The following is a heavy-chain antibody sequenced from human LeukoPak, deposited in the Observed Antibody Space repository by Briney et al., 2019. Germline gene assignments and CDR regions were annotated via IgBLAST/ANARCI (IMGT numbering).Heavy chain of an antibody. D-gene: IGHD6-19*01. CDR1: GGSISSYY. Sequence: SETLSLTCTVSGGSISSYYWSWIRQPAGKGLEWIGRIYTSGSTNYNPSLKSRVTMSVDTSKNQFSLKLSSVTAADTAVYYCARHTQWLVPGVYYYYMDVWGKGTTVTISS. V-gene: IGHV4-4*07. CDR3: ARHTQWLVPGVYYYYMDV. J-gene: IGHJ6*03. CDR2: IYTSGST.